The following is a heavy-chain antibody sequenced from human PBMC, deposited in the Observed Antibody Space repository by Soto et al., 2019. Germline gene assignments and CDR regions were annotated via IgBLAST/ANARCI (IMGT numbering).Heavy chain of an antibody. Sequence: QAQLVQSGAEVKQPGSSVKVSCKASGDTFNTYGISWVRQSPGQRLEWMGVIIPIFGTPNNAQRFQGRLTMTADMSTSTAYMELRSMRAEYPAVYCCARERVIEASSTGDSYYFYYAIDVWGPGTTVTVSS. V-gene: IGHV1-69*06. J-gene: IGHJ6*02. CDR3: ARERVIEASSTGDSYYFYYAIDV. D-gene: IGHD1-1*01. CDR1: GDTFNTYG. CDR2: IIPIFGTP.